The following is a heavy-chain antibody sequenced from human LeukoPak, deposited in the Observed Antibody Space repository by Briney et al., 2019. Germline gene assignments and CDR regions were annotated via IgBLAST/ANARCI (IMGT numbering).Heavy chain of an antibody. V-gene: IGHV1-69*06. D-gene: IGHD3-22*01. CDR3: ARGYYDSSGFRRDAFDI. CDR1: GGTFSSYA. Sequence: SVKVSCKASGGTFSSYAISWVRQAPGQGLEWMEGIIPIFGTANYAQKFQGRVTITADKSTSTAYMELSSLRSEDTAVYYCARGYYDSSGFRRDAFDIWGQGTMVTVSS. CDR2: IIPIFGTA. J-gene: IGHJ3*02.